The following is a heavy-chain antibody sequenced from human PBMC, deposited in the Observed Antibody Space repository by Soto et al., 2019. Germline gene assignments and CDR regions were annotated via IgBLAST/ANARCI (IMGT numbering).Heavy chain of an antibody. J-gene: IGHJ5*02. V-gene: IGHV1-3*01. CDR1: GYTFTSYA. CDR3: ARDDYDFWSGYYTEKFDP. D-gene: IGHD3-3*01. Sequence: ASVKVSCKASGYTFTSYAMHWVRQAPGQRLEWMGWINAGNGNTKYSQKFQGRVTITRDTSASTAYMELSSLRSEDTAVYYCARDDYDFWSGYYTEKFDPWGQGTLVTVSS. CDR2: INAGNGNT.